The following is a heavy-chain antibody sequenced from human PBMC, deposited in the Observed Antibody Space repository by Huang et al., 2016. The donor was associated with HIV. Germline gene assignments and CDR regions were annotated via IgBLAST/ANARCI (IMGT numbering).Heavy chain of an antibody. Sequence: QVQLVQSGAEVKKPGSSVKVSCKVSGGNLHNAFSWVRQAPGQGLQWMGGIIPIVGTPNYARKFQVRVTITADESTSIAYMELSSLRSEDTAVYYCARGAPDLDSHLDHWGQGTLVTVSS. CDR2: IIPIVGTP. J-gene: IGHJ4*02. V-gene: IGHV1-69*13. CDR3: ARGAPDLDSHLDH. D-gene: IGHD3-3*01. CDR1: GGNLHNA.